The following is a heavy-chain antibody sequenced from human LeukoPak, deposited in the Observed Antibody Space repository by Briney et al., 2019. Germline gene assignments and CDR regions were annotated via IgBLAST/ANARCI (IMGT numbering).Heavy chain of an antibody. D-gene: IGHD2/OR15-2a*01. CDR3: ARAESYWYFDL. CDR1: GGSISSCSYY. CDR2: IYTSEST. Sequence: SETLSLTCTVSGGSISSCSYYWSWIRQPAGKGLEWIGRIYTSESTNYNPPLKSRVTISVDTSKNQFSLKLSSVTAADTAVYYCARAESYWYFDLWGRGTLVTVSS. J-gene: IGHJ2*01. V-gene: IGHV4-61*02.